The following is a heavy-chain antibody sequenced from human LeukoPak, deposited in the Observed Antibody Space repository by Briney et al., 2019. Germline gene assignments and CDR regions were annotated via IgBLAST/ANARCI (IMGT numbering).Heavy chain of an antibody. CDR1: GGTFSSYA. CDR2: IIPIFGTA. Sequence: GASVKVSCKASGGTFSSYAISWVRQAPGQGLEWMGGIIPIFGTANYAQKFQGRVTITADKSTSTAYMELSSLRSEDTAVYYCARIDYDSSGKYFQHWGQGTLVTVSS. D-gene: IGHD3-22*01. V-gene: IGHV1-69*06. CDR3: ARIDYDSSGKYFQH. J-gene: IGHJ1*01.